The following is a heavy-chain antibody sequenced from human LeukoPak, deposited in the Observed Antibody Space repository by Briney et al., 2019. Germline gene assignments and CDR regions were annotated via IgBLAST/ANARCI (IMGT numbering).Heavy chain of an antibody. CDR1: GFTFTSYA. Sequence: GGSLRLSCAASGFTFTSYAMSWVRQAPGKGLEWVAVISYDGSNKYYADSVKGRFTISRDNSKNTLYLQMNSLRAEDTAVYYCARDGELFPSVDYWGQGTLVTVSS. CDR2: ISYDGSNK. D-gene: IGHD3-10*01. CDR3: ARDGELFPSVDY. J-gene: IGHJ4*02. V-gene: IGHV3-30*04.